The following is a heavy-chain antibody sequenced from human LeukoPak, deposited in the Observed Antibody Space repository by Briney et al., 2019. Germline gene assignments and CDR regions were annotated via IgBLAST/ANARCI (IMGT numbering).Heavy chain of an antibody. CDR2: IIPVLNIT. V-gene: IGHV1-69*04. CDR1: GGTFSSSA. CDR3: ARGLAYCGGDCYPFDAFDI. J-gene: IGHJ3*02. D-gene: IGHD2-21*02. Sequence: SSVKVSCKTSGGTFSSSAITWVRQAPGQGLEWMGRIIPVLNITTYAQKFQGRVTMTRDTSTSTVYMELSSLRSEDTAVYYCARGLAYCGGDCYPFDAFDIWGQGTMVTVSS.